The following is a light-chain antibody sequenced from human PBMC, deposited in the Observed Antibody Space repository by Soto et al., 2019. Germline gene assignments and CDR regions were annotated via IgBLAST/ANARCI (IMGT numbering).Light chain of an antibody. Sequence: QSALTQPPSASGTPGQSLTISCAGSSSNIGSHYVYWYQHLPGTAPKLLIFRDGQRPSGVPDRFFGSKSGTSASLAISGLRSEDEAHYYCAVCDASLTGWVFGGGTKVTVL. V-gene: IGLV1-47*01. CDR1: SSNIGSHY. CDR2: RDG. CDR3: AVCDASLTGWV. J-gene: IGLJ3*02.